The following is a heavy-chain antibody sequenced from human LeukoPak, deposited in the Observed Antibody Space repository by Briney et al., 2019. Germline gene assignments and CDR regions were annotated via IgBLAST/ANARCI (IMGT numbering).Heavy chain of an antibody. CDR2: IYYTGSA. V-gene: IGHV4-31*03. CDR3: ARRPEDSGDYYNNWFDP. CDR1: GGSISSGFY. Sequence: PSQTLSLTCTVSGGSISSGFYWGWIRHHPVKGLEWIGHIYYTGSAYYRPSLQGRITISVDTSKNQFSLNLNSVTAADTAVYYCARRPEDSGDYYNNWFDPWGQGTLVTVSS. D-gene: IGHD3-22*01. J-gene: IGHJ5*02.